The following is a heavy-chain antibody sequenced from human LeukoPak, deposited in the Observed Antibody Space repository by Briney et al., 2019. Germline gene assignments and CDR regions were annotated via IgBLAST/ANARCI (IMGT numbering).Heavy chain of an antibody. CDR3: ARGRWPGPIAAREYFQH. Sequence: ASVKVSCKASGYTFTRYYMHWVRQAPGQGLEWMGWINPNSGGTNYAQKFQGRVTMTRDTSISTAYMELSRLRSDDTAVYYCARGRWPGPIAAREYFQHWGQGTLTTVSS. CDR1: GYTFTRYY. D-gene: IGHD6-6*01. V-gene: IGHV1-2*02. CDR2: INPNSGGT. J-gene: IGHJ1*01.